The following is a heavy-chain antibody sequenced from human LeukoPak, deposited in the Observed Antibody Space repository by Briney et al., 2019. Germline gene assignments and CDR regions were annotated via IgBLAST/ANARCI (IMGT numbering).Heavy chain of an antibody. CDR1: GGSISSYY. V-gene: IGHV4-59*01. Sequence: SETLSLTCTVSGGSISSYYWSWIRQPPGKGLEWIGYIYSSGSTNYNPSLKGRVTISVDTSKNQFSLKLRSVTAADMAVYYCVRAHYYNSSGYTFGYWGQGTLVTVSS. J-gene: IGHJ4*02. D-gene: IGHD3-22*01. CDR2: IYSSGST. CDR3: VRAHYYNSSGYTFGY.